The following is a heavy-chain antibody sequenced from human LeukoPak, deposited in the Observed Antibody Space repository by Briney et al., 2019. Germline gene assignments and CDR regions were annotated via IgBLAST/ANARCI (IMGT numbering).Heavy chain of an antibody. D-gene: IGHD3-10*01. V-gene: IGHV4-39*01. CDR1: GASINSAGYY. CDR2: VFYTGSA. Sequence: SETLSLTCAVSGASINSAGYYWGWIRQPPGKGLEWIGGVFYTGSAYYNPSLKGRATVSIGTSRTQFSLNLTSVTAADTAVYYCARLQYYSGSGSYPDYWGQGTLVTVSS. CDR3: ARLQYYSGSGSYPDY. J-gene: IGHJ4*02.